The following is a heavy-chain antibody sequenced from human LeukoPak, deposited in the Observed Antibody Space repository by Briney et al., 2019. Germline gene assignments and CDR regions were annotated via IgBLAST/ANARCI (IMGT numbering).Heavy chain of an antibody. V-gene: IGHV3-23*01. D-gene: IGHD3-3*01. Sequence: PGGSLRLSCAASGFTFSSYAMSWVRQAPGKGLEWVSAITGGGGSTYYADSVKGRFTISRDNPKNTLYLQMNSLGAEDTAVYYCAKGMEPFLDFWSGYYMAVYWGQGTLVSVSS. CDR1: GFTFSSYA. CDR2: ITGGGGST. J-gene: IGHJ4*02. CDR3: AKGMEPFLDFWSGYYMAVY.